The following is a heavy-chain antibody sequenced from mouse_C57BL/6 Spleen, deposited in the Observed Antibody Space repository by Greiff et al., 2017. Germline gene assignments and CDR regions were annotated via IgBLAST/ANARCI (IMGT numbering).Heavy chain of an antibody. V-gene: IGHV1-64*01. CDR3: ARRGNLVY. Sequence: QVQLKQPGAELVKPGASVKLSCEASGYTFTSYWMHWVKQRPGQGLEWIGMIRPNSGSTNYNEKFKSKATLTADKSTSTAYMQLSSLTSEDSAVXYWARRGNLVYWGQGTLVTVSA. CDR1: GYTFTSYW. CDR2: IRPNSGST. D-gene: IGHD2-1*01. J-gene: IGHJ3*01.